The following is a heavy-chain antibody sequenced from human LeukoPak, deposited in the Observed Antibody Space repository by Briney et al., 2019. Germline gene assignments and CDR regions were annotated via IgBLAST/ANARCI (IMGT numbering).Heavy chain of an antibody. CDR1: GFTVSSNY. CDR2: ISSSSSYI. D-gene: IGHD6-13*01. CDR3: ARGYSSSWHHYYYYMDV. V-gene: IGHV3-21*01. Sequence: GGSLRLSCAASGFTVSSNYMSWVRQAPGKGLEWVSSISSSSSYIYYADSVKGRFTISRDNAKNSLYLQMNSLRAEDTAVYYCARGYSSSWHHYYYYMDVWGKGTTVTVSS. J-gene: IGHJ6*03.